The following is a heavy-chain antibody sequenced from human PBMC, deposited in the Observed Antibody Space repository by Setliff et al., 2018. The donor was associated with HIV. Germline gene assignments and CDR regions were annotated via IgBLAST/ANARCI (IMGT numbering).Heavy chain of an antibody. V-gene: IGHV4-4*08. Sequence: SETLSLTCTVSGASIRNYYWSWIRQAPGRGLEWLGFFYTGTTYYNPSLKSRVTISVDTSKKQISLKVKSVTAADTAVYYCARAPTDHYDPTRLGDGLDIWGQGAMVTVSS. D-gene: IGHD3-22*01. J-gene: IGHJ3*02. CDR3: ARAPTDHYDPTRLGDGLDI. CDR2: FYTGTT. CDR1: GASIRNYY.